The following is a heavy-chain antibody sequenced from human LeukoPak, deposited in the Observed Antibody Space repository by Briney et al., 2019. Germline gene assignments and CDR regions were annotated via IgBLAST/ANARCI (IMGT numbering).Heavy chain of an antibody. D-gene: IGHD2-2*01. J-gene: IGHJ4*02. CDR2: MYPSGST. Sequence: PSETLSLTCTASGGSISSYYWSWIRQPAGKGLEWIGRMYPSGSTNYNPSLKGRVTMSVDTSKNQFSLKLNSVTAADTAVYYCARDRCTSCSFDYWGQGTLVTVSS. CDR1: GGSISSYY. V-gene: IGHV4-4*07. CDR3: ARDRCTSCSFDY.